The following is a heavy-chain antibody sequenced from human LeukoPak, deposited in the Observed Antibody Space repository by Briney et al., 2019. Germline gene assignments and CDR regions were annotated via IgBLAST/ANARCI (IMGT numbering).Heavy chain of an antibody. J-gene: IGHJ4*02. Sequence: GRSLRLSCAASGFTFSSYGMHWVRQAPGKGLERVAVIWYDGGNKYYADSVKGRFTISRDNSKNTLYLQMNSLRAEDTAVYYCATAYLSYSSSWVYYFDYWGQGTLVTVSS. CDR2: IWYDGGNK. D-gene: IGHD6-6*01. CDR1: GFTFSSYG. CDR3: ATAYLSYSSSWVYYFDY. V-gene: IGHV3-33*01.